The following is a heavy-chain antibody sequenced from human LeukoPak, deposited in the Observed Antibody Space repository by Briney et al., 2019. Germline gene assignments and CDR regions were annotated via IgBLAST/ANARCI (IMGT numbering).Heavy chain of an antibody. CDR3: ARVGSWRQFLGGFYT. Sequence: GRSLRLSCAASGFTFSSYGMHWVRQAPGKGLEWVAVIWYVGSTKFYSNSLKGPFTNSRDNPKNPLKLQRNSPRGGGTAVSFRARVGSWRQFLGGFYTRGPREMGTVSS. J-gene: IGHJ3*02. CDR2: IWYVGSTK. V-gene: IGHV3-33*01. CDR1: GFTFSSYG. D-gene: IGHD1-26*01.